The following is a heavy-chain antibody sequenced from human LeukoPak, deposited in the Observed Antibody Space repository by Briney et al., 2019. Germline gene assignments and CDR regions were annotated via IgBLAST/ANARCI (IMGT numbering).Heavy chain of an antibody. Sequence: SETLSLTCAVSGGSISSGGYYWSWIRQPPGKGLEWIGYIYHSGSTYYNPSLKSRVTISVDRSKNQFSLKLSSVTAADTAVYYCARFEYSSSSRWFDPWGQGTLVTVSS. CDR3: ARFEYSSSSRWFDP. J-gene: IGHJ5*02. D-gene: IGHD6-6*01. V-gene: IGHV4-30-2*01. CDR2: IYHSGST. CDR1: GGSISSGGYY.